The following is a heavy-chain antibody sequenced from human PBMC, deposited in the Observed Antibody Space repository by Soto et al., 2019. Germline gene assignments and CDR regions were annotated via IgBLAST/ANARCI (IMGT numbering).Heavy chain of an antibody. CDR2: IYYSGST. CDR1: GGSISSGGYY. CDR3: ARVLQVYAPYYFDY. V-gene: IGHV4-31*03. Sequence: SETLSLTCTVSGGSISSGGYYWSWIRQHPGKGLEWIGYIYYSGSTYYNPSLKSRVTISVDTSKNQFSLKLSSVTAADTAVYYCARVLQVYAPYYFDYWGQGTLVTVSS. J-gene: IGHJ4*02. D-gene: IGHD2-8*01.